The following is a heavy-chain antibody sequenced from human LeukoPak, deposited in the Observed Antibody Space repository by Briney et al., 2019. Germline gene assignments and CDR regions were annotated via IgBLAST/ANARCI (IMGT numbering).Heavy chain of an antibody. Sequence: GGSLRLSCAASGFTSSSYAIHWVRQAPGKGLEGVAGISYDGSNKYYADSVKGRFTISRDNSKNTLYLQMNSLRAEDTAVYYCAKDPGRVGASPFDYWGQGTLVTVSS. CDR1: GFTSSSYA. CDR2: ISYDGSNK. J-gene: IGHJ4*02. D-gene: IGHD1-26*01. V-gene: IGHV3-30*18. CDR3: AKDPGRVGASPFDY.